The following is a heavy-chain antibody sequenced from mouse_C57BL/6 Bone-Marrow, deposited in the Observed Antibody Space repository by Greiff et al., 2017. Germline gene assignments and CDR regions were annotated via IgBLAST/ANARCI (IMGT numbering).Heavy chain of an antibody. Sequence: VKLQQPGAELVMPGASVKLSCTASGYTFTSYWMHWVKQRPGQGLEWIGELDPSDSYTNYNQKIKGKSTLSVDKSSSTASMQLSSLTSEDSAVYYCAREGLYDYPNYWGQGTTLTVSS. CDR1: GYTFTSYW. CDR3: AREGLYDYPNY. J-gene: IGHJ2*01. V-gene: IGHV1-69*01. CDR2: LDPSDSYT. D-gene: IGHD2-4*01.